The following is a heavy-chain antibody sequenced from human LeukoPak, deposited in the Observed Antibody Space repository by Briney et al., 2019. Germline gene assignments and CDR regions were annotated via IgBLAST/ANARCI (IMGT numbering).Heavy chain of an antibody. CDR1: GGSISSSSYY. J-gene: IGHJ6*03. CDR3: ARGGYYNESHYYYYYMDV. Sequence: SETLSLTCTVSGGSISSSSYYWSWIRQPPGKGLEWIGEINHSGSTNYNPSLKSRVTISVDTSKNQFSLKLSSVTAADTAVYYCARGGYYNESHYYYYYMDVWGKGTTVTVSS. V-gene: IGHV4-39*07. CDR2: INHSGST. D-gene: IGHD3-3*01.